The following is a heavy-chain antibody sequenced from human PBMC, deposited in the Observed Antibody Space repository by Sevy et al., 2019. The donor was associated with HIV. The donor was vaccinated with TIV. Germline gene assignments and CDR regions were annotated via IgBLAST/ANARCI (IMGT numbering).Heavy chain of an antibody. V-gene: IGHV3-9*01. D-gene: IGHD1-26*01. J-gene: IGHJ4*02. CDR1: GFTFDDYA. Sequence: GGSLRLSCAASGFTFDDYAMHWVRQAPGKGLEWVSGISWNSGSIGYADSVKGRFTISRDNAKNSLYLQMNSLRAEDTALYYCAKGISGSYRGFDYWGQGTLVTVSS. CDR2: ISWNSGSI. CDR3: AKGISGSYRGFDY.